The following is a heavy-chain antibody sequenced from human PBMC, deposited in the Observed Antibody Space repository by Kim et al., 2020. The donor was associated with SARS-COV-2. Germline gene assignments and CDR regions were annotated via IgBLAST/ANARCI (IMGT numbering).Heavy chain of an antibody. J-gene: IGHJ6*02. V-gene: IGHV3-15*01. Sequence: GGSLRLSCAASGFTFSNAWMSWVRQAPGKGLEWVGRIKSKTDGGTTDYAAPVKGRFTISRDDSKNTLYLQMNSLKTEDTAVYYCTGGHCSGGSCYSYYYYGMDVWGQGTTVTVSS. D-gene: IGHD2-15*01. CDR3: TGGHCSGGSCYSYYYYGMDV. CDR2: IKSKTDGGTT. CDR1: GFTFSNAW.